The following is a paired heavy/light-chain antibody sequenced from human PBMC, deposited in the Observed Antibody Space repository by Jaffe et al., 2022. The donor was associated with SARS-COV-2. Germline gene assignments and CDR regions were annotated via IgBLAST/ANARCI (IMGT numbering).Heavy chain of an antibody. CDR2: ISFDGSAK. D-gene: IGHD6-13*01. CDR1: GFTFSAYA. Sequence: QVQLVESGGGVVQPGRSLRLSCAASGFTFSAYAMHWVRQAPGKGLEWVTLISFDGSAKYYTDSVKGRFTISRDNSKNTLYLQMNSLTAEDTAVYFCARGGVAAPGTWAAFDHWGQGTLVTVSS. J-gene: IGHJ4*02. CDR3: ARGGVAAPGTWAAFDH. V-gene: IGHV3-30*14.
Light chain of an antibody. CDR3: AAWDDSLNGWV. V-gene: IGLV1-44*01. CDR2: RNN. CDR1: RTNIGSNS. J-gene: IGLJ3*02. Sequence: QSVLTQPPSASGTPGQRVTISCSGSRTNIGSNSVNWYQQLLGTAPKLLIYRNNERPSGVPDRFSGSKSGSSASLAISGLQSEDEADYYCAAWDDSLNGWVFGGGTKLTVL.